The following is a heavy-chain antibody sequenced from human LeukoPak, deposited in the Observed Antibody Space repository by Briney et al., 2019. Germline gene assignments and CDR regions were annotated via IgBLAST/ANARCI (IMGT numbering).Heavy chain of an antibody. V-gene: IGHV4-59*01. Sequence: PSETLSPTCTVSGGSISSYYWSWIRQPPGKGLEWIGYIYYSGSTNYNPSLKSRVTISVDTSKNQFSLQLNSVTAADTAVYYCARDTYYYDSSGYWADYWGQGTLVTVSS. J-gene: IGHJ4*02. CDR2: IYYSGST. D-gene: IGHD3-22*01. CDR1: GGSISSYY. CDR3: ARDTYYYDSSGYWADY.